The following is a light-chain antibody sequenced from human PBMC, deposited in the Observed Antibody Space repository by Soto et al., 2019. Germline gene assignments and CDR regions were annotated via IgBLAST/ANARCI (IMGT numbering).Light chain of an antibody. CDR1: QTISSSY. J-gene: IGKJ2*01. V-gene: IGKV3-20*01. Sequence: EIVLTQAPGTLSLSPGERDTLSCRASQTISSSYLAWYQQRPGQAPRLLISRESRRATGIPDRFSASGSETDFTLTISRLEPEDFAVYYCHQYGSSPYTFGQGTKLEI. CDR3: HQYGSSPYT. CDR2: RES.